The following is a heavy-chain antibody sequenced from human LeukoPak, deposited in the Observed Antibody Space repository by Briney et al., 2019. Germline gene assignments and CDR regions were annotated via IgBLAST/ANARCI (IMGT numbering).Heavy chain of an antibody. V-gene: IGHV1-46*01. Sequence: GASVKVSCKASGYTFTTYYIHWVRQAPGQGLEWMGIINPSGETTSYAQKFQGRVTMTRDMSTSTVYLELSSLRSEDTAVYYCARVSEGGGSFNALDYWGQGTLVTVSS. CDR1: GYTFTTYY. CDR2: INPSGETT. D-gene: IGHD2-15*01. CDR3: ARVSEGGGSFNALDY. J-gene: IGHJ4*02.